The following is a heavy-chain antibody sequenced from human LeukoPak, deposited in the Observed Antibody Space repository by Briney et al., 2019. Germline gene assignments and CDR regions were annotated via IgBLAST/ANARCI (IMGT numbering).Heavy chain of an antibody. D-gene: IGHD6-19*01. Sequence: PSETLSLTCSVSGGSISNYYWSWIRQPPGKGLEWIAYIYYTGTISYNPSLKSRVTMSVDMSKNHISLRLGSVTAADTARYYCARADNTGWSSLDHWGQGTPVIVFS. CDR2: IYYTGTI. V-gene: IGHV4-59*08. CDR1: GGSISNYY. J-gene: IGHJ5*02. CDR3: ARADNTGWSSLDH.